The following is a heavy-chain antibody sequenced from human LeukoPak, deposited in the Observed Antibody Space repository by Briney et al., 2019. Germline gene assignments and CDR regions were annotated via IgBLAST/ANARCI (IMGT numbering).Heavy chain of an antibody. J-gene: IGHJ4*02. Sequence: PGGSLRLSCAASGFTFSSYAMHWVRQAPGKGLEWVAVISYDGSNKYYADSVKGRFTISRDNSKNTLYLQMNSLRAEDTAVYYCARDQYRGPVGASVDYWGQGTLVTVSS. CDR2: ISYDGSNK. D-gene: IGHD1-26*01. CDR1: GFTFSSYA. V-gene: IGHV3-30*04. CDR3: ARDQYRGPVGASVDY.